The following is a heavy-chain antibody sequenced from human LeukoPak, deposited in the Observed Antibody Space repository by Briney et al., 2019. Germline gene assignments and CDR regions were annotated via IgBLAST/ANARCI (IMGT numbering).Heavy chain of an antibody. D-gene: IGHD1-26*01. J-gene: IGHJ4*02. Sequence: PGGSLRLSCAASGFTFSSYSMNRVRQAPGKGLEWVSSISSSSSYIYYADSVKGRFTISRDNAKNSLYLQMNSLRAEDTAVYYCARVYLAGGATTSLTLFDYWGQGTLVTVSS. CDR3: ARVYLAGGATTSLTLFDY. CDR2: ISSSSSYI. V-gene: IGHV3-21*01. CDR1: GFTFSSYS.